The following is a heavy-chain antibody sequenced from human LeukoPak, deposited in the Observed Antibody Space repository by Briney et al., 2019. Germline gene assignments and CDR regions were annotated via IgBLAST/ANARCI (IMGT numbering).Heavy chain of an antibody. J-gene: IGHJ4*02. CDR3: ARVGGWTGSYY. CDR2: INHSGST. Sequence: SETLSLTCVGHGGSFMVYYWCSISQPPGKGLEWIGEINHSGSTNYNPSLKSRVTISVDTSKNQFSLKLSSVTAADTAVYYCARVGGWTGSYYWGQGTLVTVSS. D-gene: IGHD3-10*01. V-gene: IGHV4-34*01. CDR1: GGSFMVYY.